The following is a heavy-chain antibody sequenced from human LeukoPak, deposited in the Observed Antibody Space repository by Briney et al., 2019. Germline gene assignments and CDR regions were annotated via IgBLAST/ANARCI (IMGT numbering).Heavy chain of an antibody. D-gene: IGHD4-17*01. V-gene: IGHV1-2*02. Sequence: ASVKVSCKASGYTFTGYYMHWVRQAPGQGLEWMGWINPNSGGTNYAQKFQGRVTMTRDTSISTAYMELSRLRSDDTAVYYCARDLPLTVTTSDYWGQGTLVTVPS. CDR3: ARDLPLTVTTSDY. CDR2: INPNSGGT. CDR1: GYTFTGYY. J-gene: IGHJ4*02.